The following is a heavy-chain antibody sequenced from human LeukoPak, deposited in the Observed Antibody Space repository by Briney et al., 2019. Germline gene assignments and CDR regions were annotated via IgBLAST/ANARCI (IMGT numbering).Heavy chain of an antibody. V-gene: IGHV1-24*01. CDR2: FDPEDGET. CDR1: GYTLTELS. Sequence: GASVKVSCKVSGYTLTELSMHWVRQAPGEGLEWMGGFDPEDGETIYAQKFQGRVTMTEDTSTDTAYMELSSLRSEDTAVYYCAKSLAVAGYYYGMDVWGQGTTVTVSS. CDR3: AKSLAVAGYYYGMDV. J-gene: IGHJ6*02. D-gene: IGHD6-19*01.